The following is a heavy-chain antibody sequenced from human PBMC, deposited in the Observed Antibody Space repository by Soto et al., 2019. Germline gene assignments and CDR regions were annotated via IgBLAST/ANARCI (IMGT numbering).Heavy chain of an antibody. CDR1: GFTFSSYW. Sequence: GGSLRLSCAASGFTFSSYWMSWVRQAPGKGREWVANIKQDGSEKYYVDSVKGRFTISRDNAKNSLYLQMNSLRAEDTAVYYCAREYCSGGSCYTYYYYGMDVWGQGTTVTVSS. V-gene: IGHV3-7*01. CDR2: IKQDGSEK. D-gene: IGHD2-15*01. CDR3: AREYCSGGSCYTYYYYGMDV. J-gene: IGHJ6*02.